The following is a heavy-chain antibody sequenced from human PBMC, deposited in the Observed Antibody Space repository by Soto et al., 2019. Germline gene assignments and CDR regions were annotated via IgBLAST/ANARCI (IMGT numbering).Heavy chain of an antibody. CDR3: ARDRRCSSTSCYTFGNWFDP. D-gene: IGHD2-2*02. CDR2: ISAYNGNT. CDR1: GYTFTSYG. Sequence: ASLKVSCKASGYTFTSYGISWVRQAPGQGLEWMGWISAYNGNTNYAQKFQGRVTMTTDTSTSTACMELGSVRSDDPAVYYCARDRRCSSTSCYTFGNWFDPWGQGTLVSVPQ. V-gene: IGHV1-18*04. J-gene: IGHJ5*02.